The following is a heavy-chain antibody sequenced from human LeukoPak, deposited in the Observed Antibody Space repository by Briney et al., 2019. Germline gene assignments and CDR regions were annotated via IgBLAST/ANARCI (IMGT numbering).Heavy chain of an antibody. Sequence: SETLSLTCTVSGGSTSSYYWSWIRQPPGKGLEWIGEINHSGSTNYNPSLKSRVTISVDTSKNQFSLKLSSVTAADTAVYYCARATLGGAFDIWGQGTMVTVSS. V-gene: IGHV4-34*01. J-gene: IGHJ3*02. CDR1: GGSTSSYY. CDR3: ARATLGGAFDI. CDR2: INHSGST.